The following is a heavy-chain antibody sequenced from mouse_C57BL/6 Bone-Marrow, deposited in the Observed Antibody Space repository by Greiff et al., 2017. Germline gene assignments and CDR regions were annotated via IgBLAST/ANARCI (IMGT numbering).Heavy chain of an antibody. J-gene: IGHJ3*01. Sequence: EVKLMESGGGLVKPGGSLKLSCAASGFTFSSYAMSWVRQTPEKRLEWVATISDGGSYTYYPDNVKGRFTISRDNAKNNLYLQMSHLKSEDTAMYYGARNWAAWFAYWGQGTLVTVSA. CDR3: ARNWAAWFAY. CDR2: ISDGGSYT. CDR1: GFTFSSYA. V-gene: IGHV5-4*03. D-gene: IGHD4-1*01.